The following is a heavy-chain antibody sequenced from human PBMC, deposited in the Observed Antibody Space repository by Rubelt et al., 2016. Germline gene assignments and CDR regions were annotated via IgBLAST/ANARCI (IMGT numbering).Heavy chain of an antibody. CDR2: FSYSGST. D-gene: IGHD5-24*01. J-gene: IGHJ4*02. Sequence: QVQLQQWGAGLLKPSETLSLTCAVYGGSFSNYYWNWIRQLLGKGLEWIGSFSYSGSTYYNPSLKSRVTISLDTSENQFSLKVSSVTETDTAVYYCARGQGRDGYIHWGQGTLVTVSS. CDR1: GGSFSNYY. CDR3: ARGQGRDGYIH. V-gene: IGHV4-34*01.